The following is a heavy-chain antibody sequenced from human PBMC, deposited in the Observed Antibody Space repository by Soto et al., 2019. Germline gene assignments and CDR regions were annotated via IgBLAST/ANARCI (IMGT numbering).Heavy chain of an antibody. V-gene: IGHV4-31*03. CDR2: IYYSGST. J-gene: IGHJ5*02. Sequence: QVQLQESGPGLVKPSQTLSLTCTVSGGSISSGGYYWSWIRQHPGKGLEWIGYIYYSGSTYYNPSLKSRVTISVDTSKNQFSLKLSSVTAADTAVYYCARENSGSIIKKKYNWFDPWGQGTLVTVSS. CDR1: GGSISSGGYY. D-gene: IGHD3-10*01. CDR3: ARENSGSIIKKKYNWFDP.